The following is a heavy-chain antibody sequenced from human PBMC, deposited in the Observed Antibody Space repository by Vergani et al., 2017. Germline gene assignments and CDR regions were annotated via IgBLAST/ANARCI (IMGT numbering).Heavy chain of an antibody. CDR2: ISYDGSNK. J-gene: IGHJ3*02. D-gene: IGHD2-15*01. V-gene: IGHV3-30-3*01. CDR3: ARDSTPGGRGAFDI. Sequence: QVQLVESGGGVVQPGRSLRLSCAASGFTFSSYAMHWVRQAPGKGLEWVAVISYDGSNKYYADSVKGRFTISRDNSKNTLYLQMNSLRAEDTAVYYCARDSTPGGRGAFDIWGQGTMVTVSS. CDR1: GFTFSSYA.